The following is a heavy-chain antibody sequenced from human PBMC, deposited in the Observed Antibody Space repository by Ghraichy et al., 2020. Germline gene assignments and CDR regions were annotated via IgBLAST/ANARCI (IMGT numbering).Heavy chain of an antibody. Sequence: SQTLSLTCAVYGGSFSNYYWSWIRQPPGKGLEWLGEISHSESTNYNPSLKSRVTISVDTSKNQFSLKLSSVTAADTAVYYCARGSFGPRYDYVWGSSRYHLGVWGQGTTVTVSS. CDR1: GGSFSNYY. V-gene: IGHV4-34*01. CDR2: ISHSEST. D-gene: IGHD3-16*02. J-gene: IGHJ6*02. CDR3: ARGSFGPRYDYVWGSSRYHLGV.